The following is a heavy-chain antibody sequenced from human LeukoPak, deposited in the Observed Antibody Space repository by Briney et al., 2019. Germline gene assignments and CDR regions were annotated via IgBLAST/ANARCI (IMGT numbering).Heavy chain of an antibody. CDR3: ARDRLAGYYYYYMDV. CDR2: INPNSGGT. J-gene: IGHJ6*03. Sequence: ASVKVSCKASGYTFTGYYMHWVRQAPGQGLEWMGWINPNSGGTNYAQKFQGRVTMTRDTSISTAYMELGRLRSDDTAVYYCARDRLAGYYYYYMDVWGKGTTVTVSS. V-gene: IGHV1-2*02. CDR1: GYTFTGYY. D-gene: IGHD6-13*01.